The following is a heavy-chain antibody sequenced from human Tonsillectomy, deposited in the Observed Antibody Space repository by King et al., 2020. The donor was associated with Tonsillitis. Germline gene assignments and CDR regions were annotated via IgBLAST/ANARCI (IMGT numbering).Heavy chain of an antibody. J-gene: IGHJ3*02. CDR1: GFTFSRYG. CDR2: IGYDGRDK. Sequence: VQLVESGGGVVQPGGSLRLSCAASGFTFSRYGMHWVRQAPGKGLEWVAFIGYDGRDKYYADSVKGRFTISRDNSKNTLYLQINSLRAEDTDVYYCAREGIDAFDIWGQGTMVTVSS. D-gene: IGHD3-10*01. V-gene: IGHV3-30*02. CDR3: AREGIDAFDI.